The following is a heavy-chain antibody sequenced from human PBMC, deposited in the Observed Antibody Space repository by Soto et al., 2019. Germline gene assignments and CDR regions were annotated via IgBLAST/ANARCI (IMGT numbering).Heavy chain of an antibody. CDR3: ARPVAGTVDDAFDI. J-gene: IGHJ3*02. Sequence: SVKVSCKASGCTFSSYTISWVRQAPGQGLEWMGRIIPILGIANYAQKFQGRVTITADKSTSTAYMELSSLRSEDTAVYYCARPVAGTVDDAFDIWGQGTMVTVSS. CDR2: IIPILGIA. D-gene: IGHD6-19*01. CDR1: GCTFSSYT. V-gene: IGHV1-69*02.